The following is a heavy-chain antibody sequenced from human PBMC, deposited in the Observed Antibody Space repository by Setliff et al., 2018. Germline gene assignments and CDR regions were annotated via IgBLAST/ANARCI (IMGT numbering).Heavy chain of an antibody. CDR3: TTAPLAAASTC. CDR2: ISGSGGST. D-gene: IGHD6-13*01. J-gene: IGHJ4*02. V-gene: IGHV3-23*01. Sequence: GGSLRLSCAASGFTFSSYAMSWVRQAPGKGLEWVSAISGSGGSTYYAAPVKGRFTISRDDSKNTLYLQMNSLKTEDTAVYYCTTAPLAAASTCWGQRTLVTVSS. CDR1: GFTFSSYA.